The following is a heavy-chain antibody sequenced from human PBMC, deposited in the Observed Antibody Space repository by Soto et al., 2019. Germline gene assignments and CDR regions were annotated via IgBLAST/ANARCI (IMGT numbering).Heavy chain of an antibody. CDR1: GFTFSSYW. J-gene: IGHJ6*03. D-gene: IGHD2-2*01. CDR2: IKQDGSEK. V-gene: IGHV3-7*01. CDR3: AREISSSAHPRYYYYYYYMDV. Sequence: GGSLRLSCAASGFTFSSYWMSWVRQAPGKGLEWVANIKQDGSEKYYVDSVKGRFTISRDNAKNSLYLQMNSLRAEDTAVYYCAREISSSAHPRYYYYYYYMDVWGKGTTVTVSS.